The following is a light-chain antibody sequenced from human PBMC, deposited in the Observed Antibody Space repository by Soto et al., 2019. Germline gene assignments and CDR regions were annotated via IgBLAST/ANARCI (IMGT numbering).Light chain of an antibody. CDR2: DAS. CDR1: QSVRNY. J-gene: IGKJ3*01. Sequence: EIVLTQSPVTLSLSPGERATLSCRASQSVRNYLAWYQQIPGQTPRLLIYDASNRATGIPARFSGSGSGTDFTLTISSLEPEDFAVYYCQHHSNFLSTFGPGTKVDIK. CDR3: QHHSNFLST. V-gene: IGKV3-11*01.